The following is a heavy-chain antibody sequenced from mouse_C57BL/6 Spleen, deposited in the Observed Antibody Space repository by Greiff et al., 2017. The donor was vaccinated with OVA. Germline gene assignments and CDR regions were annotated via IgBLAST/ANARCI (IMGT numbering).Heavy chain of an antibody. CDR1: GYTFTDYN. D-gene: IGHD1-2*01. Sequence: VQLQQSGPELVKPGASVKIPCKASGYTFTDYNMDWVKQSHGKSLEWIGDINPNNGGTIYNQKFKGKATLTVDKSSSTAYMELRSLTSEDTAVYYCARSGYYGGRYFDVWGTGTTVTVSS. J-gene: IGHJ1*03. V-gene: IGHV1-18*01. CDR3: ARSGYYGGRYFDV. CDR2: INPNNGGT.